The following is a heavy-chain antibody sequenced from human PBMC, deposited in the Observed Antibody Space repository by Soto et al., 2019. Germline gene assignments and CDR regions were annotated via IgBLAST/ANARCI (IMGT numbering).Heavy chain of an antibody. D-gene: IGHD3-3*01. Sequence: GGSLRLSCAASGFSFSDYSMNWARQALGKGLEWVSSISYSSNYIYYADSVRGRFTISRDNAKNSLYLQMNSLRAEDTAVYYCVRGEWFPPSFDYWGQGTLVTVSS. CDR1: GFSFSDYS. CDR2: ISYSSNYI. CDR3: VRGEWFPPSFDY. J-gene: IGHJ4*02. V-gene: IGHV3-21*01.